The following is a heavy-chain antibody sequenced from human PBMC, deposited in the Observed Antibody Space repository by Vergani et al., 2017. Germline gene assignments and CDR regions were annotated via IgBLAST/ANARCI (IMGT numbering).Heavy chain of an antibody. V-gene: IGHV3-33*01. Sequence: QVQLVESGGGVVQPGRSLRLSCAASGFTFSSSGMHWVRQAPGKGLEWVAVIWYDGSNKYYADSVKGRFTISRDNSKNTLYLQMNSLRAEDTAVYYCARDSKEVAGTRAYYYYYMDVWGKGTTVTVSS. CDR2: IWYDGSNK. CDR1: GFTFSSSG. D-gene: IGHD6-19*01. CDR3: ARDSKEVAGTRAYYYYYMDV. J-gene: IGHJ6*03.